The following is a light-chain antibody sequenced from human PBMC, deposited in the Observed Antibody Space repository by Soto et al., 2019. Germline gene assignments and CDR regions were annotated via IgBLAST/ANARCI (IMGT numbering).Light chain of an antibody. V-gene: IGLV2-8*01. CDR2: EVS. Sequence: QSALTQPPSASGSPGQSVTISCTGTSSDVGGYNDVSWYQQHPGKAPKLMIYEVSKRPSGVPDRFSGSKSGNTASLTVSWLQAEDEADYYCSSYAGSNNLVFGGGTKLTVL. CDR3: SSYAGSNNLV. J-gene: IGLJ2*01. CDR1: SSDVGGYND.